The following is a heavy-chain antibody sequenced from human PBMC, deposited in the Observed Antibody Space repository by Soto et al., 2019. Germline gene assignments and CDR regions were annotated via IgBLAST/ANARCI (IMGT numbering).Heavy chain of an antibody. CDR3: ARDTGSSWYDLDV. V-gene: IGHV1-2*02. J-gene: IGHJ6*02. D-gene: IGHD6-13*01. CDR2: INPNSGGT. Sequence: GASVKVSCKASGGTFSSYAISWVRQAPGQGLEWMGWINPNSGGTNYAQKFQGRVTMTRDTSISTAYMELSRLRSDDTAVYYCARDTGSSWYDLDVWGQGTTVTVSS. CDR1: GGTFSSYA.